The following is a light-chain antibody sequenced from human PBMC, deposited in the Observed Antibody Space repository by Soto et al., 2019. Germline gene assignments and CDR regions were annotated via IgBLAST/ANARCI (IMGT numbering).Light chain of an antibody. CDR1: QSVSRY. CDR2: DAS. J-gene: IGKJ5*01. CDR3: QQYNDWPSIT. Sequence: EIVMTQSPATLSVSPGERATLSCRASQSVSRYLAWYQQRPGQAPRLLIYDASTRATGVPASFSGSGSGTEFTLTISSLQSEDFAVYYCQQYNDWPSITFGQGTRLEIK. V-gene: IGKV3-15*01.